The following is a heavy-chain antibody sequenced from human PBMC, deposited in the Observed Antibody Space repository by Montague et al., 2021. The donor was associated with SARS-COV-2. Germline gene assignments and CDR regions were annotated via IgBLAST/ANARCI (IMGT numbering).Heavy chain of an antibody. V-gene: IGHV3-20*04. CDR3: ATLDYGDYYDWYFDL. CDR2: INWNGGST. D-gene: IGHD4-17*01. CDR1: GFTFDDYG. Sequence: SLRLSCADSGFTFDDYGMSWVRQAPGKGLEWVSGINWNGGSTGYADSVKGRFTIPRDNAKNSLYLQMNSLRAEDTALYYCATLDYGDYYDWYFDLWGRGTLVTVSS. J-gene: IGHJ2*01.